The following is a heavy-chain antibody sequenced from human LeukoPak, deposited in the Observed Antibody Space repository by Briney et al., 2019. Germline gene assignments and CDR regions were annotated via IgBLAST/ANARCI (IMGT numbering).Heavy chain of an antibody. CDR1: GFTFSSYG. V-gene: IGHV3-30*02. D-gene: IGHD6-19*01. J-gene: IGHJ6*03. Sequence: PGGSLRLSCAASGFTFSSYGMHWVRQAPGKGLEWVAFIRYDGSNKYYADSVKGRFTISRDNSKNTLYLQMNSLRAEDTAVYYCAKRSGWYDNYYYYMDVWGKGTTVTISS. CDR2: IRYDGSNK. CDR3: AKRSGWYDNYYYYMDV.